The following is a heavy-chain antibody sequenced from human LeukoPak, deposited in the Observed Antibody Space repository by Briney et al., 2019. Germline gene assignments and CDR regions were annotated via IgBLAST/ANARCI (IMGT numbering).Heavy chain of an antibody. Sequence: PSETLSLTCTVSGGSISSSSYYWGWIRQPPGKGLEWIGSIYYSGSTYYNPSLKSRVTISVDTSKNQFSLKLSSVTAADTAVYYCAREGTVLFDYWGQGTLVTVSS. J-gene: IGHJ4*02. CDR3: AREGTVLFDY. CDR1: GGSISSSSYY. CDR2: IYYSGST. V-gene: IGHV4-39*07. D-gene: IGHD3/OR15-3a*01.